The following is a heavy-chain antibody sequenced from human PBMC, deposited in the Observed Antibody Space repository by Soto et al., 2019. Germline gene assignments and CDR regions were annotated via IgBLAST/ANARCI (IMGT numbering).Heavy chain of an antibody. Sequence: SLILSCAASAFSLSSYGFHWVRQSPGKGLEWVAFISHDATSEHYIDSVKGRFTISRDNAKNKLYIQMNSLRGEDTAVYYCARKSDDPRENKNTVMDVWGKGTRVTVSS. CDR2: ISHDATSE. CDR3: ARKSDDPRENKNTVMDV. CDR1: AFSLSSYG. J-gene: IGHJ6*04. D-gene: IGHD1-1*01. V-gene: IGHV3-30*03.